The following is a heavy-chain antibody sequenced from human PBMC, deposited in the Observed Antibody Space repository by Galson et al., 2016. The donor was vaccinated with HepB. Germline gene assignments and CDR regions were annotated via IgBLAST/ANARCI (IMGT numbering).Heavy chain of an antibody. V-gene: IGHV4-31*03. D-gene: IGHD2-15*01. CDR3: ARGGPIVEEVAATRNWFDS. J-gene: IGHJ5*01. CDR2: IYYSGST. Sequence: TLSLTCTVSGGSIISGGYYWSWIRQHPGKGLEWIGYIYYSGSTHYNPSLKSRVTISVDTSKNQFSLRLSSVSAADTAVYYCARGGPIVEEVAATRNWFDSWGQGTLVTVSS. CDR1: GGSIISGGYY.